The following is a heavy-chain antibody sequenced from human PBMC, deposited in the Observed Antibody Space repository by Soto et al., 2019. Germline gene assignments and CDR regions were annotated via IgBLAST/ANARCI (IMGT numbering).Heavy chain of an antibody. CDR1: GDSVSSNSAA. D-gene: IGHD6-6*01. CDR3: ARDTYSSSSPSSCDNWFDP. Sequence: PSQTLSLTCAISGDSVSSNSAAWNWIRQSPSRGLEWLGRTYYRSKWYNDYAVSVKSRITINPDTSKNQFSLQLNSVTPEDTAVYYCARDTYSSSSPSSCDNWFDPWGQGTLVTVSS. J-gene: IGHJ5*02. V-gene: IGHV6-1*01. CDR2: TYYRSKWYN.